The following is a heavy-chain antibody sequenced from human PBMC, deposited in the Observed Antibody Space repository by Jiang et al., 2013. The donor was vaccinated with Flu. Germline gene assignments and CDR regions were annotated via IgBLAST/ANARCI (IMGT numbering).Heavy chain of an antibody. D-gene: IGHD3-10*01. V-gene: IGHV1-2*02. Sequence: GAEVKKPGASVKVSCKASGYTFTGYYMHWVRQAPGQGLEWMGWINPNSGGTNYAQKFQGRVTMTRDTSISTAYMELSRLRSDDTAVYYCARDFELLWFGESNGAGMDVWGQGTTVTVSS. J-gene: IGHJ6*02. CDR3: ARDFELLWFGESNGAGMDV. CDR1: GYTFTGYY. CDR2: INPNSGGT.